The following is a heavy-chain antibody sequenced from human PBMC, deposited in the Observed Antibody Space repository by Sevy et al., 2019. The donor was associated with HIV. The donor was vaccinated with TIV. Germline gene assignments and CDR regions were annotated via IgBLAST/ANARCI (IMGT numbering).Heavy chain of an antibody. CDR1: GFTFGDYA. CDR2: IRSKAYGGTT. D-gene: IGHD3-22*01. Sequence: GGSLRLSCTAFGFTFGDYAMSWFRQAPGKGLEWVGFIRSKAYGGTTEYAASVKGRFTISRDDSKSIAYLQMNSLKTEDTAVYYCTRIRITMIVVVRDAFDIWGQGTMVTVSS. V-gene: IGHV3-49*03. CDR3: TRIRITMIVVVRDAFDI. J-gene: IGHJ3*02.